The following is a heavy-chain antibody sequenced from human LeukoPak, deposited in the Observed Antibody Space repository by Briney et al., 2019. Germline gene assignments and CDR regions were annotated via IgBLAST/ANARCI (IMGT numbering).Heavy chain of an antibody. D-gene: IGHD2-2*02. CDR2: IYYSGST. CDR3: ARSSDNRIHYIGY. CDR1: GGSISSYY. J-gene: IGHJ4*02. Sequence: PSETLSLTCTVSGGSISSYYWSWIRQPPGKGLEWIGYIYYSGSTNYNPSLKSRVTISVDTSKNQFSLKLSSVTAADTAVYYCARSSDNRIHYIGYWGQGTLVTVSS. V-gene: IGHV4-59*08.